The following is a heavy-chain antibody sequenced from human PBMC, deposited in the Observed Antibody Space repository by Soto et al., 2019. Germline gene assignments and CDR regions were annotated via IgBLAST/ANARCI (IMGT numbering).Heavy chain of an antibody. Sequence: QVQLVQSGAEVKRPGSSVKVSCKASGDTFTFYSINWVRQAPGLGLEWMGRIYPILSMSNYAQRFQGRVTMTADKSTSTAYMELSSLRSEDTAIYYCASSYGSGYRAFDYWGQGALVTVSS. CDR2: IYPILSMS. CDR1: GDTFTFYS. CDR3: ASSYGSGYRAFDY. D-gene: IGHD3-10*01. J-gene: IGHJ4*02. V-gene: IGHV1-69*02.